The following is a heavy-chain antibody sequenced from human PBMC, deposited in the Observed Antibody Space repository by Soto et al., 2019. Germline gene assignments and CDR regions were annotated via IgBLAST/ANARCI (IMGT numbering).Heavy chain of an antibody. Sequence: EVQLVESGGDLVQPGGSLRLSCAASGFTFSSYWRHWVRQAPGKGLVWVSRIKSDGSGAIYADSVKGRFTVSRDNAKKTLYLLMNSLSTEDTAVYYCARGDGDYHDGNGYLGRHGGQGTRVTVSS. CDR2: IKSDGSGA. CDR1: GFTFSSYW. CDR3: ARGDGDYHDGNGYLGRH. J-gene: IGHJ4*02. V-gene: IGHV3-74*01. D-gene: IGHD3-22*01.